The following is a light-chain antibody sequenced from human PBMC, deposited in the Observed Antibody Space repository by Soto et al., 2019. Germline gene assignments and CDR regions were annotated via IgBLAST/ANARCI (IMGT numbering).Light chain of an antibody. J-gene: IGKJ1*01. Sequence: AIQLTQSPSSLSASVGDRVTIACRASQDIRYDLGWYQQKPEKAPKLLIYAASSLQSEVPSRFSGSGSGTDFTLTISSLQPEDFATYYCLQDYTYPWTFGQGTKVEIK. CDR3: LQDYTYPWT. CDR1: QDIRYD. CDR2: AAS. V-gene: IGKV1-6*01.